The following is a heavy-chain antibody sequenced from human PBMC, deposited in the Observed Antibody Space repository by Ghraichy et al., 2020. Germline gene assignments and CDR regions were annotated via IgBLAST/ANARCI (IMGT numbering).Heavy chain of an antibody. Sequence: QTLSLTCAVYGGSFSGYYWSWIRQPPGKGLEWIGEINHSGSTNYNPSLKSRVTISVDTSKNQFSLKLSSVTAADTAVYYCARGRSWYSWFDPWGQGTLVTVSS. J-gene: IGHJ5*02. V-gene: IGHV4-34*01. CDR3: ARGRSWYSWFDP. CDR2: INHSGST. D-gene: IGHD6-13*01. CDR1: GGSFSGYY.